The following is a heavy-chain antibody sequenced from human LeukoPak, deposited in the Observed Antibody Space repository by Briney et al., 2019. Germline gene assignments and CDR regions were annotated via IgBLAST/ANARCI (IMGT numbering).Heavy chain of an antibody. D-gene: IGHD6-13*01. J-gene: IGHJ4*02. CDR1: GFTFSSYS. CDR2: ISSSSSYI. V-gene: IGHV3-21*01. CDR3: ARAVRSIAAAWYYFDY. Sequence: GALRLSCAASGFTFSSYSMNWVRQAPGKGLEWVSSISSSSSYIYYADSVKGRFTISRDNAKNSLYLQMDSLRAEDTAVYYCARAVRSIAAAWYYFDYWGQGTLVTVSS.